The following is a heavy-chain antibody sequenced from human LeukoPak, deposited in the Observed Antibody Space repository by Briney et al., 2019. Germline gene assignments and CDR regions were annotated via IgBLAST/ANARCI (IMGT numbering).Heavy chain of an antibody. CDR2: INPNSGGT. V-gene: IGHV1-2*02. CDR1: GYTFTGYY. CDR3: ARDPQTYYGDYNFDY. J-gene: IGHJ4*02. Sequence: ASVKVSYKASGYTFTGYYMHWVRQAPGQGLEWMGWINPNSGGTNYAQKFQGRVTMTRDTSISTAYMELSRLRSDDTAVYYCARDPQTYYGDYNFDYWGQGTLVTVSS. D-gene: IGHD4-17*01.